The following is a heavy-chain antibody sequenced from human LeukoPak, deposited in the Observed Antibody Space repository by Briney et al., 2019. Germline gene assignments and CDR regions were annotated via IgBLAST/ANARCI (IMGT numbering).Heavy chain of an antibody. J-gene: IGHJ6*02. CDR2: IYYSGST. Sequence: SETLSLTCTVSGGSISSCYWIWIRQPPGKGLEWIGYIYYSGSTNYNPSLKSRVTISVDSSKNQFYRKLSSVTAADTAVYYCARHRRVGRGWSFLYYYYGMDVWGQGTTVTVSS. CDR3: ARHRRVGRGWSFLYYYYGMDV. D-gene: IGHD6-19*01. V-gene: IGHV4-59*01. CDR1: GGSISSCY.